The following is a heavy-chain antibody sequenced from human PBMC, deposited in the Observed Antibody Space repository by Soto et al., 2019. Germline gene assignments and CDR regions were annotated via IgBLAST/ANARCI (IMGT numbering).Heavy chain of an antibody. D-gene: IGHD3-16*01. J-gene: IGHJ4*02. V-gene: IGHV4-31*03. CDR1: GGSISSGGYY. Sequence: QVQLQESGPGLVKPSQTLSLTCTVSGGSISSGGYYWNWMRQHPGKGLEWIAYIYYTGTTYYNPSLKSRVTISIDRSNNQFSLMLSSVTAADTAVYYCARDLILDSWGPGTLVTVSS. CDR3: ARDLILDS. CDR2: IYYTGTT.